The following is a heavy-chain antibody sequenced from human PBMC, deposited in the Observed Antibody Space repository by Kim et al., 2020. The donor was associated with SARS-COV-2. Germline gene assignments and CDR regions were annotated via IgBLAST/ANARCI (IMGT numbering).Heavy chain of an antibody. CDR2: ISYDGSNK. D-gene: IGHD1-20*01. J-gene: IGHJ6*03. Sequence: GGSLRLSCAASGFTFSSYGMHWVRQAPGKGLEWVAVISYDGSNKYYADSVKGRFTISRDNSKNTLYLQMNSLRAEDTAVYYCAKVTGANYYYYYMDVWG. V-gene: IGHV3-30*18. CDR3: AKVTGANYYYYYMDV. CDR1: GFTFSSYG.